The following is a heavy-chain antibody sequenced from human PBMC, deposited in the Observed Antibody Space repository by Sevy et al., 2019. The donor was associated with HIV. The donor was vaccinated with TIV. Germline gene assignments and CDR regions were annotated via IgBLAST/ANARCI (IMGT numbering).Heavy chain of an antibody. Sequence: GGSLRLSCAASGFTFSSFEMTWVRQAPGKGLEWVSYISSSGSTIYYTNSVKGRFTISRDNAKNSLYLQMNSLIAEDTAVYYCAKRGGHYDLGMDVWGQGTTVTVSS. J-gene: IGHJ6*02. CDR3: AKRGGHYDLGMDV. CDR1: GFTFSSFE. CDR2: ISSSGSTI. D-gene: IGHD3-3*01. V-gene: IGHV3-48*03.